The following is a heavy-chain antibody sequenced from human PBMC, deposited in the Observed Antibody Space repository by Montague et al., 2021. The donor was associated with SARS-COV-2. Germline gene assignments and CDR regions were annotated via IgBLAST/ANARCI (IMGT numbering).Heavy chain of an antibody. Sequence: SETLSLTCSVSGESISSYYWSWIRQSPGKGLGWIGYIFHSGITDYNPSLKSRVTISVDMSKNQFSLQLNSVTDADSAVYYCARTEYNWNDWSDSWGQGTLVTVSS. V-gene: IGHV4-59*13. CDR3: ARTEYNWNDWSDS. CDR1: GESISSYY. CDR2: IFHSGIT. J-gene: IGHJ5*01. D-gene: IGHD1-20*01.